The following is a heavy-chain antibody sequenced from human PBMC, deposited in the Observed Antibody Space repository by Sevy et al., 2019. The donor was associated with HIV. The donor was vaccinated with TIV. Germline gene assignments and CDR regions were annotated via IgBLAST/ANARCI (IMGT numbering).Heavy chain of an antibody. Sequence: GGSLRLSCAASGFTFSSYAMSWVRQAPGKGLEWVSAISGSGGSTYYEDSVKGRFTISRDNSKNTLYLQMNSLRAEDTAVYYCAGPYSSSSQRGYYYYGMDVWGQGTTVTVSS. CDR3: AGPYSSSSQRGYYYYGMDV. V-gene: IGHV3-23*01. J-gene: IGHJ6*02. CDR2: ISGSGGST. D-gene: IGHD6-6*01. CDR1: GFTFSSYA.